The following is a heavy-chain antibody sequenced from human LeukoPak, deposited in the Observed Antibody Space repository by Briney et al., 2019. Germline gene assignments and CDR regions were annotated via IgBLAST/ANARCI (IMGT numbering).Heavy chain of an antibody. D-gene: IGHD2-15*01. CDR2: ISGSGGST. CDR3: ASPTGRGVVVAAN. V-gene: IGHV3-23*01. CDR1: GFTFSSYS. Sequence: PGGSLRLSCAASGFTFSSYSMNWVRQAPGQGLEWVSAISGSGGSTYYADSVKGRFTISRDNSKNTLYLQMNSLRAEDTAVYYCASPTGRGVVVAANWGQGTLVTVSS. J-gene: IGHJ4*02.